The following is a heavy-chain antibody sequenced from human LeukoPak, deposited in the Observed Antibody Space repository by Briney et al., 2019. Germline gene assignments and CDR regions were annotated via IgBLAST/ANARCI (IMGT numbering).Heavy chain of an antibody. Sequence: SETLSLTCAVSGGSISSGGYSWSWIRQPPGKGLEWIGYIYHSGSTYYNPSLKSRVTISVDRSKNQFSLKLSSVTAADTSMYYCARRSREGYLEYFDYWAQGTLVTVSS. D-gene: IGHD3-3*01. J-gene: IGHJ4*02. CDR2: IYHSGST. CDR3: ARRSREGYLEYFDY. CDR1: GGSISSGGYS. V-gene: IGHV4-30-2*01.